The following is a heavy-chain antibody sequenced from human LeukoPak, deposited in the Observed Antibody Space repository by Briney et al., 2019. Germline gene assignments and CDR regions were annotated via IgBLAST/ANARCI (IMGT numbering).Heavy chain of an antibody. Sequence: PSETLSLTCTVSGVSISPNYWSWIRQPPGKGLEWIGYVYYSGSTNYNPSLKSRVTISVDASKKQFSLRLKSVTAADTAVYYCARGGVAVAGSPAADYYYYMDGWGKGTTVTVSS. D-gene: IGHD6-19*01. CDR3: ARGGVAVAGSPAADYYYYMDG. J-gene: IGHJ6*03. CDR1: GVSISPNY. V-gene: IGHV4-59*01. CDR2: VYYSGST.